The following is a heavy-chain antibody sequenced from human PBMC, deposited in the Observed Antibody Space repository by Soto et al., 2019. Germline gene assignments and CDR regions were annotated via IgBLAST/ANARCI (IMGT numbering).Heavy chain of an antibody. CDR1: GFTFSSYG. CDR2: IWYDGSNK. V-gene: IGHV3-33*01. Sequence: QVQLVESGGGVVQPGRSLRLSCAASGFTFSSYGMHWVRQAPGKGLEWVAVIWYDGSNKYYADSVKGRFTISRDNSKNTLYLQMNSLRAEDTAVYYCAREAVWYSSGWYVGYWGQGTLVTVSS. J-gene: IGHJ4*02. D-gene: IGHD6-19*01. CDR3: AREAVWYSSGWYVGY.